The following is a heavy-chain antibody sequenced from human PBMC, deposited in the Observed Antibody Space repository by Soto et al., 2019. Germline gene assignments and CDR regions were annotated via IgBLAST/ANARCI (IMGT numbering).Heavy chain of an antibody. Sequence: GGSLRLSCAASGFTFSSYAMHWVRQAPGKGLEWVAVISYDGSNKYYADSVKGRFTISRDNSKNTLYLQMNSLRAEDTAVYYCASLSSSSSDYFDYWGQGTLVTVSS. V-gene: IGHV3-30-3*01. CDR2: ISYDGSNK. D-gene: IGHD6-6*01. J-gene: IGHJ4*02. CDR1: GFTFSSYA. CDR3: ASLSSSSSDYFDY.